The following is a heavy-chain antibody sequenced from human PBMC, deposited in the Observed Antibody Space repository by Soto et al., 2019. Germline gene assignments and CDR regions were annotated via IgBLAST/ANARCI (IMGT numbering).Heavy chain of an antibody. J-gene: IGHJ5*02. Sequence: SVKVSCKASGGTFSSYAISWVRQAPGQGLEWMGGIIPIFGTANYAQKFQGRVTITADKSTSTAYMELSSLRSEDTAVYYCARGVLYYYGSGSHPPFDPWGQGTLVTVSS. CDR3: ARGVLYYYGSGSHPPFDP. D-gene: IGHD3-10*01. CDR1: GGTFSSYA. CDR2: IIPIFGTA. V-gene: IGHV1-69*06.